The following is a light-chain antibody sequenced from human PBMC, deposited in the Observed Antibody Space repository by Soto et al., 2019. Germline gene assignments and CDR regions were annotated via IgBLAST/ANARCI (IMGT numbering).Light chain of an antibody. CDR2: EGS. V-gene: IGLV2-23*01. CDR1: SSDVGCDNL. J-gene: IGLJ2*01. CDR3: CSYAGSNTWL. Sequence: QSALTQPASVSGSPGQSITISCTGTSSDVGCDNLVSWYQQHPGKAPKLIIYEGSKRPSGVSNRFSGFKSGSTACLTISGLQAEDEADYYCCSYAGSNTWLFGGGTKLTVL.